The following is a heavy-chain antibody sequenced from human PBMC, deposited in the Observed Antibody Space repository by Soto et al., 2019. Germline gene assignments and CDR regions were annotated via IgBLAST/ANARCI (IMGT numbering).Heavy chain of an antibody. J-gene: IGHJ4*02. D-gene: IGHD3-10*01. Sequence: QVHLQESGPGLVKPSQTLSLTCTVSGGSISSGGYYWSWIRRHPGKGLEWIGYIYYSGSTYYNPSLKSRVTISVDTSKNQFSLKLSSVTAADTAVYYCARVGGSGSPFDYWGQGTLVTVSS. CDR3: ARVGGSGSPFDY. CDR1: GGSISSGGYY. V-gene: IGHV4-31*03. CDR2: IYYSGST.